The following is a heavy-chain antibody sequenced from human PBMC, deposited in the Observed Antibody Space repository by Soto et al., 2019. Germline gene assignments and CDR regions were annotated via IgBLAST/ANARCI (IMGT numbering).Heavy chain of an antibody. CDR3: ARAGNIVVVTAGRFDP. V-gene: IGHV4-30-4*01. D-gene: IGHD2-21*02. J-gene: IGHJ5*02. CDR1: GGSISSGDYY. Sequence: QVQLQESGPGLVKPSQTLSLTCTVSGGSISSGDYYWSWIRQPPGKGLEWIGYIYYRGSTSYNPSLKSRVTISVDTSKNQFSLKLSSVTAADTAVYYCARAGNIVVVTAGRFDPWGQGTLVTVSS. CDR2: IYYRGST.